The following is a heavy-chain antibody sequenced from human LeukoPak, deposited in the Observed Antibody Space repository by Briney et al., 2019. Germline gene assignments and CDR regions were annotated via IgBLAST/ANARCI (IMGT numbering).Heavy chain of an antibody. CDR2: IYYSGST. Sequence: SETLSLTCAVYGGSFSGYYWSWIRQPPGKGLEWIGSIYYSGSTYYNPSLKSRVTISVDTSKNQFSLKLSSVTAADTAVYYCVTRKGYSSSWYSRGYFDYWGQGTLVTVSS. CDR1: GGSFSGYY. J-gene: IGHJ4*02. D-gene: IGHD6-13*01. V-gene: IGHV4-34*01. CDR3: VTRKGYSSSWYSRGYFDY.